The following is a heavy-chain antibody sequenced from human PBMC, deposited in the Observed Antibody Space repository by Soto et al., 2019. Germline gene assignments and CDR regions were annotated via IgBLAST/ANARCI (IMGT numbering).Heavy chain of an antibody. Sequence: SETLSLTCTVSGGSISSGGYYWSWIRQHPGKGLEWIGYIYYSGSTYYNPSLKSRVTISVDTSKNQFSLKLSSVTAADTAVYYCARVRSLAYYYYYYMDVWGKGTTVTVSS. CDR3: ARVRSLAYYYYYYMDV. CDR1: GGSISSGGYY. D-gene: IGHD3-3*02. CDR2: IYYSGST. J-gene: IGHJ6*03. V-gene: IGHV4-31*03.